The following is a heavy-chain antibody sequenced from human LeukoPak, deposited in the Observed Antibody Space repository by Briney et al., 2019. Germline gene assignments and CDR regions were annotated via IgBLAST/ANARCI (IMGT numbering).Heavy chain of an antibody. CDR2: IYHRDNT. J-gene: IGHJ4*02. D-gene: IGHD3-3*01. V-gene: IGHV4-59*01. CDR1: GASINYNY. CDR3: AGTHYYFWSAYLDS. Sequence: HPSETLSLACTDSGASINYNYWSWVGQPPGKGLEWIGYIYHRDNTNYNPSLESRVTISLDTSRSQFSLKLRSVTAADTAVYYCAGTHYYFWSAYLDSWGQGTLVTVSS.